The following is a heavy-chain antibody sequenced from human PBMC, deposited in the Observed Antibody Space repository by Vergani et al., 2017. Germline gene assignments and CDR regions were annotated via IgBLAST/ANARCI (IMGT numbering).Heavy chain of an antibody. V-gene: IGHV3-9*01. D-gene: IGHD5-18*01. CDR3: ARFPTPGTAMANFDY. Sequence: EVQLVESGGGLVQPGRSLRLSCAASGFTFDDYAMHCVRQAPGKGLEWVSGISWNSGSIGYADSVKGRFTISRDNAKNSLYLQMNSLRAEDTAVYYCARFPTPGTAMANFDYWGQGTLVTVSS. CDR2: ISWNSGSI. J-gene: IGHJ4*02. CDR1: GFTFDDYA.